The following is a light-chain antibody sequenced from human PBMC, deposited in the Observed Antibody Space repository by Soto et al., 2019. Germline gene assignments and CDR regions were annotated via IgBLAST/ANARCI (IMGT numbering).Light chain of an antibody. CDR3: QQYNVYPFT. CDR2: KAS. CDR1: QSISFW. V-gene: IGKV1-5*03. J-gene: IGKJ2*01. Sequence: DIQMTQSPSTLSASVGDRVTITCRASQSISFWLAWYQQKAGKAPKLLIYKASSLESGVPSRFSGSGSGTEFTLTISSLQPDDFATYYCQQYNVYPFTFGQGTKLEIK.